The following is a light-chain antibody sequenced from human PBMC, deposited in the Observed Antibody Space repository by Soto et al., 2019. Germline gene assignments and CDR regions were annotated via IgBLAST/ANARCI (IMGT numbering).Light chain of an antibody. CDR2: EVS. Sequence: QSVLTQPASVSGSPGQSITISCTGTSSDVGSYNLVSWYQQHPGKAPKLMIYEVSKRPSGVSNRFSGSRSGNTASLTISGLQAEDEADYYCCSYAGSSPFPLFSGTGTKLTXL. CDR1: SSDVGSYNL. CDR3: CSYAGSSPFPLF. V-gene: IGLV2-23*02. J-gene: IGLJ1*01.